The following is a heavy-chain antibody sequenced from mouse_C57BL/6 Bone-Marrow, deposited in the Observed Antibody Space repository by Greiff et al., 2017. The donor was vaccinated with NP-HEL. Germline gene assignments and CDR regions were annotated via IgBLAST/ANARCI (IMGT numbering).Heavy chain of an antibody. J-gene: IGHJ1*03. CDR1: GYTFTSYG. Sequence: VQWVESGAELARPGASVKLSCKASGYTFTSYGISWVKQRTGQGLEWIGEIYPRSGNTYYNEKFKGKATLTADKSSSTAYMELRSLTSEDSAVYFCARSPPWYFDVWGTGTTVTVSS. V-gene: IGHV1-81*01. CDR2: IYPRSGNT. CDR3: ARSPPWYFDV.